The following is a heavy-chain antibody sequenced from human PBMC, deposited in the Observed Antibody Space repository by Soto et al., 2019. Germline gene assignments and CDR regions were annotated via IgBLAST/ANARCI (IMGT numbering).Heavy chain of an antibody. CDR1: GGSISSGGYY. D-gene: IGHD3-3*01. V-gene: IGHV4-31*03. CDR2: IYYSGST. Sequence: KTSETLSLTCTVSGGSISSGGYYWSWIRQHPGKGLEWIGYIYYSGSTYYNPSLKSRVTISVDTSKNQFSLKLSSVTAADTAVYYCARAGDFWSGNYWYFDLWGRGTLVTVSS. CDR3: ARAGDFWSGNYWYFDL. J-gene: IGHJ2*01.